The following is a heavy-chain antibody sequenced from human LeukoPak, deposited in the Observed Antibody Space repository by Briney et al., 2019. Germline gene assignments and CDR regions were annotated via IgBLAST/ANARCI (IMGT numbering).Heavy chain of an antibody. D-gene: IGHD1-7*01. Sequence: GASLKVSCKASGYTFTNDYMYWVRQAPGQGLEWMGWINPNSGGTNYAQKFQDRVTMTRDTSISTVYMELSRLTSDDTATYYCARGGRIGNYRYFDYWGQGTLVTVSS. CDR3: ARGGRIGNYRYFDY. J-gene: IGHJ4*02. CDR2: INPNSGGT. V-gene: IGHV1-2*02. CDR1: GYTFTNDY.